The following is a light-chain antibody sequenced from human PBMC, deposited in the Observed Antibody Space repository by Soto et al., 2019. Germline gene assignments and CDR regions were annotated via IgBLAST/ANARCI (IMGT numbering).Light chain of an antibody. CDR3: QQRSNWPRV. CDR2: DAS. J-gene: IGKJ4*01. Sequence: EIVRAQSPGTLSLSPGKRAALSCRASQSVSSYLAWYQQKPGQAPRLLIYDASNRATGIPARFNGSGSGTDFTLTISSLEPEDFAVYYCQQRSNWPRVFGGGTKVDIK. CDR1: QSVSSY. V-gene: IGKV3-11*01.